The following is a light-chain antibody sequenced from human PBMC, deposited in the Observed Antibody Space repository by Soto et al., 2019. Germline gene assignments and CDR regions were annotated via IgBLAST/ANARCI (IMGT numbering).Light chain of an antibody. CDR3: SSYTSSSTLPVV. CDR2: DVS. V-gene: IGLV2-14*01. Sequence: QSALTQPASVSGSPGQSITISCTGTSSDVGGYNYVSWYQKHPGKAPKLMIYDVSNRPSGVSNRFSGSKSGNTASLNISGLQAEDEADYYCSSYTSSSTLPVVFGGGTKVTVL. J-gene: IGLJ2*01. CDR1: SSDVGGYNY.